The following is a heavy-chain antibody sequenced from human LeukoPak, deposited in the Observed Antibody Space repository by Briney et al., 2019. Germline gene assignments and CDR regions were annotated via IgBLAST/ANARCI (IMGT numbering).Heavy chain of an antibody. CDR1: GFSLSTSGVG. D-gene: IGHD2-2*01. CDR3: AHSPPGIVVVPAALNWFDP. V-gene: IGHV2-5*01. CDR2: IYWNDDK. J-gene: IGHJ5*02. Sequence: SGPTLVKPTQTLTLTCTFSGFSLSTSGVGVGWIRQPPGKALEWLALIYWNDDKRYSPSLKSRLTITKGTSKNQVVLTMTNMDPVDTATYYCAHSPPGIVVVPAALNWFDPWGQGTLVTVSS.